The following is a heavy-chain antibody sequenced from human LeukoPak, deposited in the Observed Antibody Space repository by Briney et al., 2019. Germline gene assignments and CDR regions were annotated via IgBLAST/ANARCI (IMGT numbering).Heavy chain of an antibody. J-gene: IGHJ6*02. D-gene: IGHD6-19*01. V-gene: IGHV1-8*01. CDR2: MNPNSGNT. Sequence: PMASVKVSCKASGYTFTSYDINWARQATGQGLEWMGWMNPNSGNTGYAQKFQGRVTMTRNTSISTAYMELSSLRSEDTAVYYCARSSGWYLYYYYGMDVWGQGTTVTVSS. CDR3: ARSSGWYLYYYYGMDV. CDR1: GYTFTSYD.